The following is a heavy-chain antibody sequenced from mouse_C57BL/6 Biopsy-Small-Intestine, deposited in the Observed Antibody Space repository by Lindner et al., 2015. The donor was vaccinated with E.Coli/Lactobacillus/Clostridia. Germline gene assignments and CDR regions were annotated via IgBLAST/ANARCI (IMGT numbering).Heavy chain of an antibody. CDR3: VRNYYDGSSYYFDY. V-gene: IGHV1-7*01. CDR2: INPSSGYT. D-gene: IGHD1-1*01. CDR1: GYTFTTYW. J-gene: IGHJ2*01. Sequence: VQLQESGAELAKPGASVKMSCKASGYTFTTYWMNWVKQRPGQGLEWIGYINPSSGYTEYNRKFRDMATLTADKSSSTAYMQLSTLTSEDSAVYYCVRNYYDGSSYYFDYWGQGTTLTVSS.